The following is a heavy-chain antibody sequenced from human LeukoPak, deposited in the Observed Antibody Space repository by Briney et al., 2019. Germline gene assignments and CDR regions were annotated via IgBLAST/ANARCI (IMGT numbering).Heavy chain of an antibody. CDR3: AKDLYYYDSSGPPAVNWFDP. J-gene: IGHJ5*02. CDR2: IRYCGSNK. V-gene: IGHV3-30*02. Sequence: PGGSLRLSCAASGFTFSSYGMHWGPPAPGKGLGGVAFIRYCGSNKYYADSVKGRFTISRDNSKNTLYLQMNSLRAEDTAVYYCAKDLYYYDSSGPPAVNWFDPWGQGTLVTVSS. D-gene: IGHD3-22*01. CDR1: GFTFSSYG.